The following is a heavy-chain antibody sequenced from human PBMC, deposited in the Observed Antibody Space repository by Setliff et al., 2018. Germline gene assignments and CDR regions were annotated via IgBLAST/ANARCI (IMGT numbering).Heavy chain of an antibody. CDR3: VRTDYSDGRYSMDV. CDR1: GGAFSGFY. Sequence: SETLSLTCEVYGGAFSGFYWSWIRQSPGRGLEWIGEINHSGNTNYNPSLKSRVTISVDKSTNQFSLKLNSVTAADTAVYYCVRTDYSDGRYSMDVWGKGTTVTVSS. V-gene: IGHV4-34*01. J-gene: IGHJ6*03. D-gene: IGHD6-19*01. CDR2: INHSGNT.